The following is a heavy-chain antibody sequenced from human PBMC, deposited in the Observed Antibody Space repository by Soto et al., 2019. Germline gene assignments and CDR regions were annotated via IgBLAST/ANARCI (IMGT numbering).Heavy chain of an antibody. J-gene: IGHJ4*02. V-gene: IGHV1-69*13. CDR3: ARYTVRDSSGYYFDY. CDR2: IIPIFGTA. D-gene: IGHD3-22*01. CDR1: GGTFSSYA. Sequence: ASVKVSCKASGGTFSSYAISWVRQAPGQGLEWMGGIIPIFGTANYAQKFQGRVTITADESTSTAYMELSSLRSEDTAVYYCARYTVRDSSGYYFDYWGEGTLVTVSS.